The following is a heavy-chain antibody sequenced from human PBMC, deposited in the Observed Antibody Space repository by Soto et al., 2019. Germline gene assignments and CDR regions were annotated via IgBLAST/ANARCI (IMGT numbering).Heavy chain of an antibody. CDR1: GYSISSGYY. CDR3: ARIIHLPAAIPDYFDY. CDR2: IYHSGST. J-gene: IGHJ4*02. Sequence: SETLSLTCAVSGYSISSGYYWGWIRQPPGKGLEWIGSIYHSGSTYYNPSLKSRVTISVDTSKNQFSLKLSSVTAADTAVYYCARIIHLPAAIPDYFDYWGQGTLVTVS. D-gene: IGHD2-2*01. V-gene: IGHV4-38-2*01.